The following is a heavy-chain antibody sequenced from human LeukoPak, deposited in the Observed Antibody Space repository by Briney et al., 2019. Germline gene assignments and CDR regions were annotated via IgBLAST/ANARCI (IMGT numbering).Heavy chain of an antibody. Sequence: PGGSLRLSCAASGFTFSVYWMNWVRQALGKGLEWVAILKQDGSEILYVDSVKGRFTISRDNAKNSLYLQMNSLRAEDTAVYYCAGGAGWSIDYWGQGTLVTISS. CDR3: AGGAGWSIDY. D-gene: IGHD2-15*01. J-gene: IGHJ4*02. CDR2: LKQDGSEI. V-gene: IGHV3-7*01. CDR1: GFTFSVYW.